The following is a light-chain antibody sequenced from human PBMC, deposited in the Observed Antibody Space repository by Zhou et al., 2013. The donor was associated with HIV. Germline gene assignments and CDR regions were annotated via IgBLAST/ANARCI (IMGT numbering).Light chain of an antibody. V-gene: IGKV1-8*01. CDR1: QGISSY. Sequence: AIRMTQSPSSLSASTGDRVTITCRASQGISSYLAWYQQKPGKAPKLLIYAASTLQSGVPSRFSGSGSGTDFTLTISCLQSEDFATYYCQQYNSLPPTFGGGTKVEI. J-gene: IGKJ4*01. CDR3: QQYNSLPPT. CDR2: AAS.